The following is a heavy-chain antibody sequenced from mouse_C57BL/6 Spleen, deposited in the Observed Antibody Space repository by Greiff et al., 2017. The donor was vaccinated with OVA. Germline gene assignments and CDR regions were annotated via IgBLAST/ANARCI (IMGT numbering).Heavy chain of an antibody. D-gene: IGHD1-1*01. J-gene: IGHJ2*01. Sequence: EVMLVESGGDLVKPGGSLKLSCAASGFTFSSYGMSWVRQTPDKRLEWVATISSGGSYTYYPDSVKGRFTISRDNAKNTLYLQMSSLKSEDTAMYYCARNYGSSYVYYFDYWGQGTTLTVSS. CDR1: GFTFSSYG. CDR3: ARNYGSSYVYYFDY. CDR2: ISSGGSYT. V-gene: IGHV5-6*01.